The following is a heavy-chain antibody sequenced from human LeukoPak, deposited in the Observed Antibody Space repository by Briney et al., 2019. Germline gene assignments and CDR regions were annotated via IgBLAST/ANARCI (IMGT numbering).Heavy chain of an antibody. J-gene: IGHJ4*02. CDR2: MRGNGGTT. D-gene: IGHD3-22*01. CDR1: GFHFCDYA. V-gene: IGHV3-23*01. Sequence: PGGSLRLSCEASGFHFCDYAMSWVRPAPGKGLEWVSGMRGNGGTTYYADSAKGRFTISRDNSKNTLYLQMNNLRAEDTAVYYCARRDYYDSSGYSPLFDYWGQGTLVTVSS. CDR3: ARRDYYDSSGYSPLFDY.